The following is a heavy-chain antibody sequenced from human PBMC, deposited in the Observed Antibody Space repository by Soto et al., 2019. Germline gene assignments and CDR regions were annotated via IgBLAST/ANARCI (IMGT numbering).Heavy chain of an antibody. V-gene: IGHV3-11*04. J-gene: IGHJ6*04. CDR1: GFTFSDYY. CDR3: AGPTGYSGGWFDDYNGRYV. D-gene: IGHD6-13*01. Sequence: TGGSLRLSCAASGFTFSDYYMSCIRQAPGKGLEWVSYISSSGSTIYYADSVKGRFTISRDNAKNTLHLQMNRLRAEDTAVYYCAGPTGYSGGWFDDYNGRYVCGRG. CDR2: ISSSGSTI.